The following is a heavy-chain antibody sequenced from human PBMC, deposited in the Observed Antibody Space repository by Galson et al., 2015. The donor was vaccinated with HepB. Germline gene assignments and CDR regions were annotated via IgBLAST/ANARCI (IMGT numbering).Heavy chain of an antibody. V-gene: IGHV1-69*13. D-gene: IGHD4-11*01. CDR1: GGTFSSYA. CDR3: ARDTPPLYSNSTYYYYYGMDV. CDR2: IIPIFGTA. Sequence: SVKVSCKASGGTFSSYAISWVRQAPGQGLEWMGGIIPIFGTANYAQKFQGRVTITADESTSTAYMELSSLRSEDTAVYYCARDTPPLYSNSTYYYYYGMDVWGQGTTVTVSS. J-gene: IGHJ6*02.